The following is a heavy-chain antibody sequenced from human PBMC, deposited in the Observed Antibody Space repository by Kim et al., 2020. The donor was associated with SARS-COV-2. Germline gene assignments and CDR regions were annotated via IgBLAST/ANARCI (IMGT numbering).Heavy chain of an antibody. Sequence: SETLSLTCAVYGGSFNDHYCSWVRQTPEKGLEWIGEVDHSGKTNYNPSLKSRATASVDTSRNQFFLRLDSVTAADTAVYYCARGARAGLLEFFHCGQGTLVTVSS. CDR3: ARGARAGLLEFFH. CDR2: VDHSGKT. J-gene: IGHJ4*02. D-gene: IGHD3-3*01. CDR1: GGSFNDHY. V-gene: IGHV4-34*01.